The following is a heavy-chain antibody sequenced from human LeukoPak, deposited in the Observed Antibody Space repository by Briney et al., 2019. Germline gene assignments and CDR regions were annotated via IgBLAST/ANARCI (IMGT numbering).Heavy chain of an antibody. J-gene: IGHJ5*02. CDR2: IAGYGAT. CDR1: GFTFSNFA. Sequence: GGPLRLSCAASGFTFSNFAMMWVRQAPGTGLQWVSTIAGYGATFYADSVRGRFTIFRDTSMNTLFLQMNSLGAEDTAVYYCAKGAAAGKVDWFDPWGQGTLVTVSS. V-gene: IGHV3-23*01. CDR3: AKGAAAGKVDWFDP. D-gene: IGHD6-13*01.